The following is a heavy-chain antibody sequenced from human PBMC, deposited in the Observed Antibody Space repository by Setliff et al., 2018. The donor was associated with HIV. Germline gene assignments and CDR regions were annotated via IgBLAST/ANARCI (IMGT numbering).Heavy chain of an antibody. CDR2: IKYDGSEK. D-gene: IGHD3-9*01. CDR3: AREPHELRYFDWLLYPAYYYYGMDV. Sequence: ASVKVSCKASGYTFTGYYMHWVRQAPGKGLEWVANIKYDGSEKYYADSVKGRFTISRDNAKNSLYLQMNSLRAEDTAVYYCAREPHELRYFDWLLYPAYYYYGMDVWGQGTTVTVSS. CDR1: GYTFTGYY. J-gene: IGHJ6*02. V-gene: IGHV3-7*01.